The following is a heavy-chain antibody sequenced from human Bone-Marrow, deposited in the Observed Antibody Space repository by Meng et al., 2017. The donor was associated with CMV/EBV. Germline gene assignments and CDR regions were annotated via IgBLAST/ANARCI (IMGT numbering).Heavy chain of an antibody. CDR3: ARGIVVVPAAQPYYYYGMDV. V-gene: IGHV4-34*01. CDR2: INHSANT. CDR1: GGSFSGYY. Sequence: SETLSLTCAVYGGSFSGYYWSWIRQPPGKGLEWIGEINHSANTNYNPSLKSRVTISVDTSKNQFSLKLSSVTAADTAVYYCARGIVVVPAAQPYYYYGMDVWGQGTTVTVSS. J-gene: IGHJ6*02. D-gene: IGHD2-2*01.